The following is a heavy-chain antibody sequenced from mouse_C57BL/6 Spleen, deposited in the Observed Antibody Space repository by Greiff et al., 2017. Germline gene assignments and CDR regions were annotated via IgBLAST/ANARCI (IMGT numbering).Heavy chain of an antibody. Sequence: VQLKESGGDLVKPGGSLKLSCAASGFTFSSYGMSWVRQTPDKRLEWVATISSGGSYTYYPDSVKGRFTISRDNAKNTLYLQMSSLKSEDTAMYYCARRGDGRFAYWGQGTLVTVSA. CDR2: ISSGGSYT. D-gene: IGHD3-3*01. J-gene: IGHJ3*01. V-gene: IGHV5-6*01. CDR1: GFTFSSYG. CDR3: ARRGDGRFAY.